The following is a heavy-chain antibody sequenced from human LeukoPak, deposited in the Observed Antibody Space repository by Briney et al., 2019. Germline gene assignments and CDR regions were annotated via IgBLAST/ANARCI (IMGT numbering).Heavy chain of an antibody. V-gene: IGHV4-39*07. D-gene: IGHD5-24*01. CDR1: GGSISSRSYS. CDR3: AKGYTNGVSQEVRLDS. Sequence: SETLSLTCTVSGGSISSRSYSWVWIRQSPGKGLEWIGSMYYDGSTDYNSSLRSRVSMSVDTSKNQFSLKLTSVTAADTAVYFCAKGYTNGVSQEVRLDSWGQGTLVTVSS. CDR2: MYYDGST. J-gene: IGHJ5*01.